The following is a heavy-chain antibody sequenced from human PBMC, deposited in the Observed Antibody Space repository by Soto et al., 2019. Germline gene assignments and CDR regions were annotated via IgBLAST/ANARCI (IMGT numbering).Heavy chain of an antibody. CDR2: INPNTGGT. CDR1: GYTFSDYY. V-gene: IGHV1-2*02. J-gene: IGHJ5*02. Sequence: GASGKVSCKASGYTFSDYYMHWVRQAPGQGLEWMGWINPNTGGTNYAQKFQGGVTMTRDTSISTAYMELSRLRSDDTAVYYCARDGVISSSWYVGWFDPWGQGTLVTVSS. CDR3: ARDGVISSSWYVGWFDP. D-gene: IGHD6-13*01.